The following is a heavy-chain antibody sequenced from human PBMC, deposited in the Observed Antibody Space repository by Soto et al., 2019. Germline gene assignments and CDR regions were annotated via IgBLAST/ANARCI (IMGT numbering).Heavy chain of an antibody. V-gene: IGHV1-69*08. Sequence: QVQLVQSGAEVKKPGSSVKVSCKASGGTFSSYTISWVRQAPGQGLEWMGRIIPILGIANYAQKFQGRVTITADKSASTAYMELSSLRSEDTAVYYCARERGTGTTFDYWGQGTLVTVSS. CDR2: IIPILGIA. CDR3: ARERGTGTTFDY. CDR1: GGTFSSYT. D-gene: IGHD1-1*01. J-gene: IGHJ4*02.